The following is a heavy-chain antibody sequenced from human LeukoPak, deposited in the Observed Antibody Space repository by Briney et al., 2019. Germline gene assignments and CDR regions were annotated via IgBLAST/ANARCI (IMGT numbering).Heavy chain of an antibody. CDR2: IYCSGST. CDR3: ARVEPESNYDFWSGYYSSMWAFDI. Sequence: SETLSLTCTVSGGSISSYYWSWIRQPPGKGLEWIGYIYCSGSTNYNPSLKSRVTISVDTSKNQFSLKLSSVTAADTAVYYCARVEPESNYDFWSGYYSSMWAFDIWGQGTMVTVSS. V-gene: IGHV4-59*01. D-gene: IGHD3-3*01. J-gene: IGHJ3*02. CDR1: GGSISSYY.